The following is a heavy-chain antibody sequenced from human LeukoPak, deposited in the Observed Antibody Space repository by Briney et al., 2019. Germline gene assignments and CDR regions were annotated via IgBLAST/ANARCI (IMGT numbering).Heavy chain of an antibody. J-gene: IGHJ5*02. D-gene: IGHD3-10*01. Sequence: ASVKVSCKASGYTFTGYYIHWVRQAPGQGLEYVGWINPNSGGTNYAQKFQGRVTMTRDTSISTAYMELSRLRSDDTAVYYCARGGSGSYFSWLDPWGQGTLVTVSS. CDR3: ARGGSGSYFSWLDP. CDR2: INPNSGGT. V-gene: IGHV1-2*02. CDR1: GYTFTGYY.